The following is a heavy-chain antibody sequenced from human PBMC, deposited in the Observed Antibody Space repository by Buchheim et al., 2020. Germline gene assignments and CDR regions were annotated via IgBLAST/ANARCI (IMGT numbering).Heavy chain of an antibody. D-gene: IGHD3-3*01. CDR2: MSYDGSNK. Sequence: QVQLVESGGGVVQPGRSLRLSCAASGFTFSSYAMHWVRQAPGKGLEWVAVMSYDGSNKYYADSVKGRFTISRDNSKNTLYLQMNSLRAEDTAVYYCARSSYVEWLLYRSPYYYYYGMDVWGQGTT. V-gene: IGHV3-30*04. CDR1: GFTFSSYA. J-gene: IGHJ6*02. CDR3: ARSSYVEWLLYRSPYYYYYGMDV.